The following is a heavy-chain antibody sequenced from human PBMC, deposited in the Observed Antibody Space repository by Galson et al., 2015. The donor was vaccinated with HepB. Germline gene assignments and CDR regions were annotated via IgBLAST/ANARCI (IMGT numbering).Heavy chain of an antibody. CDR2: INAGNGNT. Sequence: SVKVSCKASGYTFTSYDINWVRQAPGQRLEWMGWINAGNGNTRYAQKFQGRVTMTRNTSASTAYMELSSLRSEDTAVYYCTRENHFLYSGFDLWGQGTTVTVSS. CDR3: TRENHFLYSGFDL. V-gene: IGHV1-3*01. CDR1: GYTFTSYD. J-gene: IGHJ6*02.